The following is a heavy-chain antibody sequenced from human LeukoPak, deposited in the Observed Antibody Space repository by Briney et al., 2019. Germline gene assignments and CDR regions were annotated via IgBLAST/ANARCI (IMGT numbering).Heavy chain of an antibody. CDR2: IIPIFGTA. CDR3: ASTEAITIFGVVPYYYYMDV. CDR1: GGTFSSYA. J-gene: IGHJ6*03. D-gene: IGHD3-3*01. V-gene: IGHV1-69*05. Sequence: SVKVSCKASGGTFSSYAISWVRQAPGQGLEWMGGIIPIFGTANYVQKFQGRVTITTDESTSTAYMELSSLRSEDTAVYYCASTEAITIFGVVPYYYYMDVWGKGTTVTVSS.